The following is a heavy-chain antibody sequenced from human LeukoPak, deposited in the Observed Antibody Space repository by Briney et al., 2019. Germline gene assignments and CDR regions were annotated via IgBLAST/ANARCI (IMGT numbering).Heavy chain of an antibody. V-gene: IGHV4-34*01. CDR2: INRSGST. CDR3: ARAPRYCSSTSCSGGAFDI. J-gene: IGHJ3*02. CDR1: GDSISGYH. Sequence: SETLSLTCGVYGDSISGYHWTWIRQPPGKGLEWIGEINRSGSTNYDPSLKSRVTISVDTSKNQFSLKLSSVTAADTAVYYCARAPRYCSSTSCSGGAFDIWGQGTMVTVSS. D-gene: IGHD2-2*01.